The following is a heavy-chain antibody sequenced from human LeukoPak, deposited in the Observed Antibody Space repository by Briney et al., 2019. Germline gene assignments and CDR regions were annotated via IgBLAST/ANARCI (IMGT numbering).Heavy chain of an antibody. CDR3: ARVAGVVTEYFDY. Sequence: SETLSLTCAVYGGSFSGYYWSWIRQPPGKGLEWIGEINHSGSTNYNPSLKSRVTISVDTSKNQFSLKLSSVTAADTAVYYCARVAGVVTEYFDYWGQGTLVTVSS. CDR2: INHSGST. CDR1: GGSFSGYY. D-gene: IGHD2-21*02. J-gene: IGHJ4*02. V-gene: IGHV4-34*01.